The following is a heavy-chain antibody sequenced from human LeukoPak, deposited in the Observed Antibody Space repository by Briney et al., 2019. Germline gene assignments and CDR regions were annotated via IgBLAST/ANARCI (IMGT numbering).Heavy chain of an antibody. CDR1: GFTFSSYS. D-gene: IGHD5-12*01. V-gene: IGHV3-21*01. CDR2: ITTTFYT. J-gene: IGHJ4*02. Sequence: GGSLRLSCAASGFTFSSYSFNWVRQVPGKGLEWVSSITTTFYTYYTDSVKGRFTISRDNAKNSLYLQMISLRAEDTAVYYCARDPSGYHQSSSFDYWGQGTLVTVSS. CDR3: ARDPSGYHQSSSFDY.